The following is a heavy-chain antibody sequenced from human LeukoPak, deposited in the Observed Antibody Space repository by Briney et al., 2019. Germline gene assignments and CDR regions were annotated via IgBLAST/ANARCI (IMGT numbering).Heavy chain of an antibody. CDR1: GGSISSSSYY. J-gene: IGHJ5*02. V-gene: IGHV4-39*07. CDR2: VYYSGST. D-gene: IGHD5-12*01. CDR3: ARDIRGYDWLVRIRLSWFDP. Sequence: KSSETLSLTCTVSGGSISSSSYYWGWIRQSPGKGLEWIGSVYYSGSTYYNPSLKSRVTISVDTSKNQFSLKLSSVTAADTAVYYCARDIRGYDWLVRIRLSWFDPWGQGTLVTVSS.